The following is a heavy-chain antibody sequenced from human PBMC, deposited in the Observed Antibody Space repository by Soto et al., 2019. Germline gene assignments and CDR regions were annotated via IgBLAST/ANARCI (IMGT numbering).Heavy chain of an antibody. J-gene: IGHJ4*02. CDR3: AREYGGIFNTGDY. CDR2: ISEDGNTK. V-gene: IGHV3-30-3*01. CDR1: GFTFTSYC. Sequence: QVQLVESGGGVVQSGGSLRLSCAASGFTFTSYCMHWVRQAPGKGLEWVTVISEDGNTKHFAESVKGRFTVSRDNSKNTAYLQMDSLTADDTAVYSCAREYGGIFNTGDYWGQGILVTVSS. D-gene: IGHD4-17*01.